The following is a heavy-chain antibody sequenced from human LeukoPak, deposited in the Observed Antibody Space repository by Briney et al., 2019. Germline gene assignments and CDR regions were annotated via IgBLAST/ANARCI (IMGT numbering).Heavy chain of an antibody. CDR2: ISESSSHT. CDR1: TFIFSGYS. CDR3: ARDRAPRARIGGMDV. Sequence: PGGSLRLSCAASTFIFSGYSMTWVRQAPGKGLEWVSYISESSSHTYYAASVKGRFTISRDNAKNSLYLQMNSLSAEDTGIYYCARDRAPRARIGGMDVWGQGTTVIVSS. D-gene: IGHD3-16*01. J-gene: IGHJ6*02. V-gene: IGHV3-21*06.